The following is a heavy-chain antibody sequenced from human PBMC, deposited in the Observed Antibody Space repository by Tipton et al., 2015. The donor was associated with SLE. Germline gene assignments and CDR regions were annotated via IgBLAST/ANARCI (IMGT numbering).Heavy chain of an antibody. Sequence: SLRLSCAASGFPFISYGMHWVRQAPGKGLEWVAVIWYDGSDKYYADSVQGRFTISRDNSKNTLYLQMNNLRADDTAVYYCAKDRSGWDLNWYLDLWGRGTLVTVSS. CDR2: IWYDGSDK. CDR1: GFPFISYG. V-gene: IGHV3-33*06. D-gene: IGHD1-26*01. CDR3: AKDRSGWDLNWYLDL. J-gene: IGHJ2*01.